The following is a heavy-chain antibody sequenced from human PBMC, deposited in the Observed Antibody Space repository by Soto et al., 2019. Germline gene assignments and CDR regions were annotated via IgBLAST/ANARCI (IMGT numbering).Heavy chain of an antibody. CDR3: TTRLAYAKRRYFDF. CDR1: GFTFSNAW. CDR2: IKSETDGGTT. Sequence: AGGSLRLSCAASGFTFSNAWMNWVRQAPGKGLEWVGRIKSETDGGTTDYAAPVKGRFTISRDDSKNTLYLQMNSLKTEDTAVYYCTTRLAYAKRRYFDFQGQGTLVTVSS. D-gene: IGHD2-8*01. V-gene: IGHV3-15*07. J-gene: IGHJ4*02.